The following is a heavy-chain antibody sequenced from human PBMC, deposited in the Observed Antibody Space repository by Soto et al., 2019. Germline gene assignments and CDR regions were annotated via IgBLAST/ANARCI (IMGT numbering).Heavy chain of an antibody. V-gene: IGHV3-30*18. CDR1: GFTFSNYG. CDR3: AKDRQLVPGY. J-gene: IGHJ4*02. CDR2: ISYDGSSK. Sequence: VQLVESGGGVVQPGRSLRLSCAASGFTFSNYGIHWVRQAPGKGLEWVAVISYDGSSKYYADSVKGRLTISRDNSKNTVSLQMNSLSVEDTAVYYCAKDRQLVPGYWGQGTLVTVSS. D-gene: IGHD6-6*01.